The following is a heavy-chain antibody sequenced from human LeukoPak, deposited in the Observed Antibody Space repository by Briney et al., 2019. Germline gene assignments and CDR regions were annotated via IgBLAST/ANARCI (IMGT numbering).Heavy chain of an antibody. Sequence: GGSLRLSCAASGFTFSNYTMHWVRQAPGKGLEWVAFIRYDGTDKYYADSVKGRFTISRDNSKNTLYLQMNSLRAEDTAVYYCAKGILGNYYMDVWGKGTTVTVSS. CDR1: GFTFSNYT. D-gene: IGHD3-3*02. J-gene: IGHJ6*03. CDR3: AKGILGNYYMDV. CDR2: IRYDGTDK. V-gene: IGHV3-30*02.